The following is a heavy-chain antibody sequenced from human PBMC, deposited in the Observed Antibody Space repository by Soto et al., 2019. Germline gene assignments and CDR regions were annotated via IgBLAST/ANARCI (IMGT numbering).Heavy chain of an antibody. CDR3: ARHGWDSIRLYGNYYNGMDV. D-gene: IGHD2-8*01. Sequence: GESLKISCKGSGYSFTSYWIGVVRQMPGKGLEWMGIIYPGDSDTRYSPSFQGQVTISADKSISTAYLQWSSLKASDTAMYYCARHGWDSIRLYGNYYNGMDVWGQGTTVTVSS. CDR1: GYSFTSYW. CDR2: IYPGDSDT. J-gene: IGHJ6*02. V-gene: IGHV5-51*01.